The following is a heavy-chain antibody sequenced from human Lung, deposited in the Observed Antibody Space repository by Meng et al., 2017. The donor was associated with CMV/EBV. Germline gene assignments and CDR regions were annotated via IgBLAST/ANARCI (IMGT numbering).Heavy chain of an antibody. J-gene: IGHJ4*02. V-gene: IGHV3-30*02. CDR1: GFSFGTYG. Sequence: GGPXRLXCAASGFSFGTYGMHWVRQAPGKGLEWVSFIRYDGSNTYYADSVKGRFSISRDNSENMLYLQMGSLRPEDTAVYYCAKGLSNYDSWGGCDHWGQGTLVTVSS. D-gene: IGHD3-3*01. CDR2: IRYDGSNT. CDR3: AKGLSNYDSWGGCDH.